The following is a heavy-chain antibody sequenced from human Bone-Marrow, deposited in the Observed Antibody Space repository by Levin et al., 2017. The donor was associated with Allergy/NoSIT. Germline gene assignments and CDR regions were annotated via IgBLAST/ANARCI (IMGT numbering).Heavy chain of an antibody. D-gene: IGHD3-22*01. CDR1: GKSINSNNW. Sequence: SSETLSLTCAVSGKSINSNNWWSWVRQAPGKGLEWIGEIYHSGSTTYNPSLKSRVTMSVDNSKNQFSLKLSSVTAADTAVYYCASQHYYDSSGAFDIWGQGTMVTVSS. V-gene: IGHV4-4*02. J-gene: IGHJ3*02. CDR2: IYHSGST. CDR3: ASQHYYDSSGAFDI.